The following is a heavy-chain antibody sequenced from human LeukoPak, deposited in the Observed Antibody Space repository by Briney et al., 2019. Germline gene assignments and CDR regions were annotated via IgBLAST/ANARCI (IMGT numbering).Heavy chain of an antibody. CDR3: ARDVRKNYYYGMDV. CDR2: IYYSGST. V-gene: IGHV4-59*01. CDR1: GGSISSYY. Sequence: SETLSLTCTVSGGSISSYYWSWIRQPPGKGLEWAGYIYYSGSTNYNPSLKSRVTISVDTSKNQFSLKLSSVTAADTAVYYCARDVRKNYYYGMDVWGQGTTVTVSS. J-gene: IGHJ6*02.